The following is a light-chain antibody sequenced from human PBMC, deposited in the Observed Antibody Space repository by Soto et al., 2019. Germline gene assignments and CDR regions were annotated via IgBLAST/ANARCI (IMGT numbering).Light chain of an antibody. J-gene: IGKJ4*01. CDR3: QQYDNWPPLT. CDR2: GAS. Sequence: EIVLTQSPGTLSLSPGERATLSCRASQSVSNNLAWYQQKRGQAPRLLIYGASTRATDIPARFSGSGSGTEFTLTISSLQSEDFAVYYCQQYDNWPPLTFGGGTKVDIK. CDR1: QSVSNN. V-gene: IGKV3-15*01.